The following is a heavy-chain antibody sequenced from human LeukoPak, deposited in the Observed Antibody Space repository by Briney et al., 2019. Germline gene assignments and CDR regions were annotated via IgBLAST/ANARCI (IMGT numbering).Heavy chain of an antibody. J-gene: IGHJ4*02. D-gene: IGHD4-17*01. Sequence: PGGSLRLSCAPSGFTFSSYAMSWVRQAPGKGREWVTDISGSGGSTYYADSVKGRFTISRDNSKNTLYLQMNSLRAEDTAVYYCAKCNRRGATTGFDYWGQGTLVTVCS. CDR1: GFTFSSYA. CDR3: AKCNRRGATTGFDY. V-gene: IGHV3-23*01. CDR2: ISGSGGST.